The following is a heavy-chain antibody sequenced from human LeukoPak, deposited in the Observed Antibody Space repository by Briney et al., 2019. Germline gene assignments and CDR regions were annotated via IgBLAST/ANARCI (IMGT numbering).Heavy chain of an antibody. Sequence: PGGSLRLSCAASGFTFSTYGIHWVRQAPGKGLEWVAFIRYDGNDKYYADSVKGRFTISRDNSKNTLYLQMNSLRVEDMAVYYCAKDATAYYPYYYYMDVWGKGTTVTISS. V-gene: IGHV3-30*02. CDR2: IRYDGNDK. D-gene: IGHD2-21*02. J-gene: IGHJ6*03. CDR3: AKDATAYYPYYYYMDV. CDR1: GFTFSTYG.